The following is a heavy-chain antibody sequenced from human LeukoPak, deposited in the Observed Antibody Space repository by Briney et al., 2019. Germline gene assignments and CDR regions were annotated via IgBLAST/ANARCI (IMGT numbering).Heavy chain of an antibody. V-gene: IGHV4-61*02. CDR1: GGSISSGSYY. Sequence: SQTLSLTCTVSGGSISSGSYYWSWIRQPAGKGLEWIGRICTSGSTNYNPSLKSRVTISVDTSKNQFSLKLSSVTAADTAVYYCARDLVNYDSSGYYYGGPFDYWGQGTLVTVSS. J-gene: IGHJ4*02. CDR2: ICTSGST. CDR3: ARDLVNYDSSGYYYGGPFDY. D-gene: IGHD3-22*01.